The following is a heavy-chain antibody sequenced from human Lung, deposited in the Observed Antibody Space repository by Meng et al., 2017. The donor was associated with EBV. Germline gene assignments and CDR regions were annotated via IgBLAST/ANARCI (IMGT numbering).Heavy chain of an antibody. Sequence: QGQLVQSGADVKKAGASVKVSCKASGYTFTNYYIHWVRQAPGQGLEWMGIINPSSGSASYSQKFQGRVTMTSDTSTSTVYMELSSLRSEDTAVYYCARGFAVDNWGQGTLVTVSS. CDR3: ARGFAVDN. D-gene: IGHD3-16*01. CDR2: INPSSGSA. CDR1: GYTFTNYY. V-gene: IGHV1-46*01. J-gene: IGHJ4*02.